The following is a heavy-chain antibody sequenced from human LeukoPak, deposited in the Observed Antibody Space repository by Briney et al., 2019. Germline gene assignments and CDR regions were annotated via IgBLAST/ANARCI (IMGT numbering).Heavy chain of an antibody. V-gene: IGHV3-48*02. CDR3: ARDPHALDF. J-gene: IGHJ4*02. CDR2: IHKSGTIT. CDR1: GFSFSTYS. Sequence: GGSLRLSCAASGFSFSTYSMNWIRQAPGKGLEWVSYIHKSGTITYYRDSVKGRFTISRDNAKNSLYLQMNSLRDEDTAVYYCARDPHALDFWGQGTLVTVSS.